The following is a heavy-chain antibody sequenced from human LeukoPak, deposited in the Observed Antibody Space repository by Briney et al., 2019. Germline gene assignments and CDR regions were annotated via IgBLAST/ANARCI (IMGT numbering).Heavy chain of an antibody. V-gene: IGHV1-2*06. CDR2: INPNGGDT. D-gene: IGHD6-13*01. CDR1: GYTFAAYF. Sequence: ASVKVSCKASGYTFAAYFIHWVRQAPGQGLEWMGRINPNGGDTNYAQKFQGRVSMTGDTSISTAYMELSSLRSDDTAMYYCARVGFTSSWSNFDYWGQGTLVTVSS. CDR3: ARVGFTSSWSNFDY. J-gene: IGHJ4*02.